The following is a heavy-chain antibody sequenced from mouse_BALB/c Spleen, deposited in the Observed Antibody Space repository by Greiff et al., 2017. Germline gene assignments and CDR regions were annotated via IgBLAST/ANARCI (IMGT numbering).Heavy chain of an antibody. CDR3: ARSSAITTVVATRDFDV. Sequence: EVQLQQSGPELVKPGASVKISCKASGYSFTGYFMNWVMQSHGKSLEWIGRINPYNGDTFYNQKFKGQATLTVDKSSSTAHMELRSLASEDSAVYYCARSSAITTVVATRDFDVWGAGTTVTVAS. CDR1: GYSFTGYF. J-gene: IGHJ1*01. D-gene: IGHD1-1*01. CDR2: INPYNGDT. V-gene: IGHV1-20*02.